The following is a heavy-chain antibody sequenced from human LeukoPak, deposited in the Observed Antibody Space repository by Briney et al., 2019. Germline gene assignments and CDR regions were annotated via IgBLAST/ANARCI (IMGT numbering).Heavy chain of an antibody. CDR3: ARSSDYGDYD. D-gene: IGHD4-17*01. Sequence: SQTLSLTCTVSGGSVISGVYYWTWIRQHPGKGLEWLGYIYYSGRTYYNPSLKSRITISLDTSKNQFSLNLTSVSAADTAFYFCARSSDYGDYDWGQGTLITVSS. CDR2: IYYSGRT. J-gene: IGHJ4*02. CDR1: GGSVISGVYY. V-gene: IGHV4-31*03.